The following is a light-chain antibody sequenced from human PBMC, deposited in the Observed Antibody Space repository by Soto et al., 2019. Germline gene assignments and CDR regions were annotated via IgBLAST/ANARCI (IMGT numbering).Light chain of an antibody. CDR3: QKYNIATYT. Sequence: DIQMTQSPSSLSASVGDRVTITCRASQSISSYLNWYQQKPGKAPKLLIYAASSLQSGVPSRFSGSGSGTDFTLTISSLQPEDVATYYCQKYNIATYTLRQGTTVDIX. J-gene: IGKJ2*01. CDR1: QSISSY. V-gene: IGKV1-39*01. CDR2: AAS.